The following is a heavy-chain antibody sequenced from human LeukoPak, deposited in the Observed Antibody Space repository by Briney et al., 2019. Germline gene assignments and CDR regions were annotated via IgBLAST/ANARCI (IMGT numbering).Heavy chain of an antibody. CDR2: IHSGGNA. D-gene: IGHD3-22*01. V-gene: IGHV4-31*03. CDR3: ARDHYDSRGDYVVEY. J-gene: IGHJ4*02. Sequence: SETLSLTCTVSGDSINSGVYYWSWISQPPGKGLEWIGYIHSGGNAYFNPSVEGRITISLDKSQNQTFLKLTSVSAADTAVYFCARDHYDSRGDYVVEYWGQGTLVTVSS. CDR1: GDSINSGVYY.